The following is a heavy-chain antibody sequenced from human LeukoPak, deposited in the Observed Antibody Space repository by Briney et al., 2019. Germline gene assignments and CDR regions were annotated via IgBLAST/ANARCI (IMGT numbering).Heavy chain of an antibody. CDR3: AKGYFWSGYIHPNYFDY. D-gene: IGHD3-3*01. V-gene: IGHV3-30*02. J-gene: IGHJ4*02. Sequence: GGSLRLSCAASGFTFSSYGMHWVRQAPGKGLEWVAFIRYDGSNKYYADSVKGRFTISRDNSKNTLYLQMNSLRAEDTAVYYCAKGYFWSGYIHPNYFDYWGQGTLVTVSS. CDR1: GFTFSSYG. CDR2: IRYDGSNK.